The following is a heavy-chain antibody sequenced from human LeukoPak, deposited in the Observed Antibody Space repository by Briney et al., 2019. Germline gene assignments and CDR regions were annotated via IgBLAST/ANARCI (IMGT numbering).Heavy chain of an antibody. D-gene: IGHD3-22*01. CDR1: GRPHSSYF. J-gene: IGHJ4*02. CDR2: IFYSWCT. V-gene: IGHV4-59*08. Sequence: SDTLSLMRSVCGRPHSSYFWIWIRPPPGRGLEWMGYIFYSWCTNHRPSVERRVTIAVDTSKNQFSLQLRSVTAADTAVYYCARPLLGSGYYHEVDYWGQGILVTVSS. CDR3: ARPLLGSGYYHEVDY.